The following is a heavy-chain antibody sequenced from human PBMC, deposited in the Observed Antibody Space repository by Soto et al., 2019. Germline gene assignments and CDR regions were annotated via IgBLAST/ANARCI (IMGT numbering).Heavy chain of an antibody. J-gene: IGHJ6*02. CDR3: ARGGIVVVPAAIRTYYYYYGMDV. Sequence: PGESLKISCKGSGYSFTSYWIGWVRQMPGKGLEWMGLIYPSDSDTTYSPSFQGQVTISADKSISTAYLQWSSLKASDTAMYYCARGGIVVVPAAIRTYYYYYGMDVWGQGTTVTVSS. CDR1: GYSFTSYW. CDR2: IYPSDSDT. V-gene: IGHV5-51*01. D-gene: IGHD2-2*02.